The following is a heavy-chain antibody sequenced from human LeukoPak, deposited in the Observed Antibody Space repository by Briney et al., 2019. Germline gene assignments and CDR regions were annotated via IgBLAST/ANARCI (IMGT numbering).Heavy chain of an antibody. V-gene: IGHV3-21*01. J-gene: IGHJ3*02. Sequence: GGSLRLSCAASGFTFSSYSMNWVHQAPGKGLEWVSSISSSSYIYYADSVKGRFTISRDNAKNSLYLQMNSLRAEDTAVYYCARDYYDSSGYYLWENPCAMGIDIWGQGTMVTVSS. CDR3: ARDYYDSSGYYLWENPCAMGIDI. CDR1: GFTFSSYS. CDR2: ISSSSYI. D-gene: IGHD3-22*01.